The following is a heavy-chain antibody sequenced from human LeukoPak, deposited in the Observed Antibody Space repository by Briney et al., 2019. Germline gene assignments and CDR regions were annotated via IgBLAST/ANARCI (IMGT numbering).Heavy chain of an antibody. CDR2: IRTSGYT. Sequence: SETLSLTCIVSGASISSHYWSWIRQPPGKGLEWIGYIRTSGYTNYNPSLQSRVTMSTDMSENQFSLKLTSVTAADTAVYYCARLAQITLVRGQSYYYHSMDVWAQGTTVTVSS. CDR3: ARLAQITLVRGQSYYYHSMDV. D-gene: IGHD3-10*01. CDR1: GASISSHY. V-gene: IGHV4-4*08. J-gene: IGHJ6*02.